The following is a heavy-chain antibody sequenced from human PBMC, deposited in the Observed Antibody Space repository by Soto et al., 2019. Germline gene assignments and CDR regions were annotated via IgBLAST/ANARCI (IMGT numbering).Heavy chain of an antibody. Sequence: EVQLLDSGGGLVQPGGSLRLSCAASGFTFSSYAMSWVRQAPGKGLEWVSSISGSGGSKYYADSVKGRFTISRDNSENTLFLQLNSLGAEDTATYYCAKAMTTLTTFRSYFDHWGQGTLVTVSS. J-gene: IGHJ4*02. CDR3: AKAMTTLTTFRSYFDH. V-gene: IGHV3-23*01. CDR1: GFTFSSYA. D-gene: IGHD4-17*01. CDR2: ISGSGGSK.